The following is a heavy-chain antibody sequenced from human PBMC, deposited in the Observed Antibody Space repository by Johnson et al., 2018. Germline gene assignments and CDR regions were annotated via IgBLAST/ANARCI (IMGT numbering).Heavy chain of an antibody. CDR1: GFTFSSYA. D-gene: IGHD3-10*01. Sequence: QVQLVESGGGVVQPGRSLRLSCAASGFTFSSYAMHWVRQAPGKGLEWVAVISYDGSNKYYADSVKGRFTISRDNSKNTLYLQMDSLRAEDTAVYYCARGGITLGAFDSWGQGTMVTVSS. V-gene: IGHV3-30-3*01. J-gene: IGHJ3*02. CDR2: ISYDGSNK. CDR3: ARGGITLGAFDS.